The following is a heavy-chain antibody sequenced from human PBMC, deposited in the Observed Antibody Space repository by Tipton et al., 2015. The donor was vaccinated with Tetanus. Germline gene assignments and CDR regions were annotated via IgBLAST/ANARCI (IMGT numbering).Heavy chain of an antibody. J-gene: IGHJ3*02. Sequence: LRLSCTVSGGSISSSSYYWGWIRQSPGKGLEWIGSIYYSGSTYYNPSLKSRVTISVDTSKNQFSLKLSSVTAADTAVYYCARRRDGSRGDAFDIWGQGTMVTVSS. CDR1: GGSISSSSYY. V-gene: IGHV4-39*01. CDR2: IYYSGST. CDR3: ARRRDGSRGDAFDI. D-gene: IGHD5-24*01.